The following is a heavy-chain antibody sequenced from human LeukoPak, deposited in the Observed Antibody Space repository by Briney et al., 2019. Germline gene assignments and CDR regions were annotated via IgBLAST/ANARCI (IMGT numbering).Heavy chain of an antibody. Sequence: GGSLRLSCAASGFTLSGYAMSWVRQAPGKGLEWVSTISESGGDTYYADSVKGRFTISRDNSKNTLYLQMNSLRAEDTAVYYCAKLSPRTAANCFDYWGQGTLVTVSS. D-gene: IGHD6-13*01. CDR3: AKLSPRTAANCFDY. J-gene: IGHJ4*02. V-gene: IGHV3-23*01. CDR1: GFTLSGYA. CDR2: ISESGGDT.